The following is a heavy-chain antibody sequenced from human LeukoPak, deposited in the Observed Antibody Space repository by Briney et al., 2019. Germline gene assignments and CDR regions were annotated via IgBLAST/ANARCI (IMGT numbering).Heavy chain of an antibody. CDR3: ARWAYRDGDLYYFDY. V-gene: IGHV1-18*01. CDR2: ISAYNGNT. CDR1: GYTFTSYG. Sequence: ASVKVSCKASGYTFTSYGISWVRQAPGQGLEWMGWISAYNGNTNYAQKLQGRVTMTRNTSISTAYMELSSLRSEDTAVYYCARWAYRDGDLYYFDYWGQGTLVTVSS. J-gene: IGHJ4*02. D-gene: IGHD4-17*01.